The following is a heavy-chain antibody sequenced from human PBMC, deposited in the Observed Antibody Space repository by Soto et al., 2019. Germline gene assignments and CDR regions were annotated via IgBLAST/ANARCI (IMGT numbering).Heavy chain of an antibody. CDR3: ARDPGHYDSSGQHYFDY. CDR2: ISSSSSYT. Sequence: QVQLVESGGGLVKPGGSLRLSCAASGFTFSDYYMSWIRQAPGKGLEWVSYISSSSSYTNYADSVKGRFTISRDNAKNXXYLQMNSLRAEDTAVYYCARDPGHYDSSGQHYFDYWGQGTLVTVSS. D-gene: IGHD3-22*01. CDR1: GFTFSDYY. J-gene: IGHJ4*02. V-gene: IGHV3-11*05.